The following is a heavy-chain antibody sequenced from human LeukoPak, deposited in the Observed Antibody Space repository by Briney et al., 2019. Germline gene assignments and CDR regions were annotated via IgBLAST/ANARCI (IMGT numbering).Heavy chain of an antibody. CDR1: GFTFSSYS. D-gene: IGHD3-22*01. CDR2: ISSSSSYI. CDR3: ARDRYYDSSGYLYYYYYYGMGV. V-gene: IGHV3-21*01. J-gene: IGHJ6*02. Sequence: GGSLRLSCAASGFTFSSYSMNWVRQAPGKGLEWVSSISSSSSYIYYADSVKGRFTISRDNAKNSLYLQMNSLRAEDTAVYYCARDRYYDSSGYLYYYYYYGMGVWGQGTTVTVSS.